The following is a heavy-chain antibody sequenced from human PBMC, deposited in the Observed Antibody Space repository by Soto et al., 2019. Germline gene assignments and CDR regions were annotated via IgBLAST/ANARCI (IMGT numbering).Heavy chain of an antibody. D-gene: IGHD1-26*01. Sequence: GGSLRLSCAASGFTFSSYTMNWVRQAPGKGLEWVSYISHTSNTIYYADSVKGRFTISRDNAKNSLYLQMNSLRDEDTALYYCTRDKWERSVFYGMDVWGQGTTVTVSS. CDR2: ISHTSNTI. CDR3: TRDKWERSVFYGMDV. V-gene: IGHV3-48*02. J-gene: IGHJ6*02. CDR1: GFTFSSYT.